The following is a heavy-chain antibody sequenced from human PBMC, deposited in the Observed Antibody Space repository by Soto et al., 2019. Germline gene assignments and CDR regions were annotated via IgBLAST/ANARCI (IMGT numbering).Heavy chain of an antibody. J-gene: IGHJ4*02. CDR1: GGSISSYY. D-gene: IGHD2-21*02. CDR2: IYYSGST. Sequence: QVQLQESGPGLVKPSETLSLTCTVSGGSISSYYWSWIRQPPGKGLEWIGDIYYSGSTNYNPSRKSRVTISVDTSKNQFSLKLSSVTAADTAVYYCARYKVTAGGAYFDYWGQGTLVTVSS. V-gene: IGHV4-59*08. CDR3: ARYKVTAGGAYFDY.